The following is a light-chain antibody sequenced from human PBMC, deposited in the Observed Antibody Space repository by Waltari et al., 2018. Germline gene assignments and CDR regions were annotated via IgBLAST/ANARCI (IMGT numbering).Light chain of an antibody. CDR2: WAT. CDR3: QQYLRTPPT. CDR1: RSIFYSSRYKDY. J-gene: IGKJ1*01. Sequence: DIVMTQSPGSLAVSLGERATINCRSSRSIFYSSRYKDYLAWYQQRPGQPPQFIISWATTRGSGVPDRFIGSGSETDFTLTITSLQAEDVAVYYCQQYLRTPPTFGQGTKVEI. V-gene: IGKV4-1*01.